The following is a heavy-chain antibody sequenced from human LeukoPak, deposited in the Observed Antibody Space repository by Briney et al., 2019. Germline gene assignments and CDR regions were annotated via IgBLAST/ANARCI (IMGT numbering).Heavy chain of an antibody. CDR2: ISYDGSNK. CDR1: GFTFSSYA. CDR3: AKDSYYYDSSGYYLDY. J-gene: IGHJ4*02. Sequence: GGSLRLSCAASGFTFSSYAMHWVRQAPGKGLEWVAVISYDGSNKYYADSVKGRFTISRDNSKNTLYLQMNSLRAEDTAVYYCAKDSYYYDSSGYYLDYWGQGTLVTVSS. D-gene: IGHD3-22*01. V-gene: IGHV3-30-3*01.